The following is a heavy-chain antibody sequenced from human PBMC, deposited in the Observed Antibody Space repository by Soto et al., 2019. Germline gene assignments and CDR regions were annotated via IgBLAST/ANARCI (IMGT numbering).Heavy chain of an antibody. CDR2: ISGSGGST. D-gene: IGHD1-26*01. J-gene: IGHJ4*02. Sequence: GGSLRLSCAASGFTFSSYAMSWVRQAPGKGLEWVSAISGSGGSTYYADSVKGRFTISRDNSKNTLYLQMNSLRAEDTAVYYCAKKWDRRLARNYFDYWGQGTMVTVSS. CDR1: GFTFSSYA. V-gene: IGHV3-23*01. CDR3: AKKWDRRLARNYFDY.